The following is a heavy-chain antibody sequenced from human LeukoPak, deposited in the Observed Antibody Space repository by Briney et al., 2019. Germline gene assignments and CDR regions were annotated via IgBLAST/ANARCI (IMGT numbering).Heavy chain of an antibody. CDR1: GYTVTELS. CDR3: ATEYSYGRRDWFY. V-gene: IGHV1-24*01. Sequence: ASVKVSCTVSGYTVTELSMHLVRQAAGKGLEWMGGFDPEDGETIYAQKFQGRVTMTEDTSTDTAYMELSSLRSEDTAVYYCATEYSYGRRDWFYWDQGTLVTVSS. CDR2: FDPEDGET. J-gene: IGHJ4*02. D-gene: IGHD5-18*01.